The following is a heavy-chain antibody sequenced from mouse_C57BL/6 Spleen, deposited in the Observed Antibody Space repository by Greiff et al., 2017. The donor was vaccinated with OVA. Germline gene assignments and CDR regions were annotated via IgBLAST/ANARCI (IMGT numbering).Heavy chain of an antibody. D-gene: IGHD2-4*01. J-gene: IGHJ2*01. CDR1: GYTFTSYW. CDR2: INPSSGYT. Sequence: VQLQQSGAELAKPGASVKLSCKASGYTFTSYWMHWVKQRPGQGLEWIGYINPSSGYTKYNQKFKDKATLTADKSSSTAYMQLSSLTYEDSAVYYCARYDYDYRYYFDYWGQGTTLTVSS. V-gene: IGHV1-7*01. CDR3: ARYDYDYRYYFDY.